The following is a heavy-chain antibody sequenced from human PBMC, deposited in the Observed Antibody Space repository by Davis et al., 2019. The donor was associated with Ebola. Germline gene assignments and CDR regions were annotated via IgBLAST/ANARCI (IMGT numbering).Heavy chain of an antibody. J-gene: IGHJ3*02. Sequence: GESLKISCAASGFRFNRYWMHWVRQAPGRGLDFVSGINDNGGTTHYADSVKGRFTISRDDSRSTVYLQMSSLTVEDTALYYCVKDRRWSYAFDIWGQGTMVTVSS. CDR1: GFRFNRYW. V-gene: IGHV3-64D*06. CDR2: INDNGGTT. D-gene: IGHD3-3*01. CDR3: VKDRRWSYAFDI.